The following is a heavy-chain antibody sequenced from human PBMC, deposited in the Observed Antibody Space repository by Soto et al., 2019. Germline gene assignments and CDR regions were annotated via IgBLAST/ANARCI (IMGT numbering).Heavy chain of an antibody. Sequence: SETLSLTCTVSGGSISSYYWSWIRQPPGKGLEWIGYIYYSGSTNYNPSLKSRVTISVDTSKNQFSLKLSSVTAADTAVYYCARLDVGGYDQRSDAFDIWGQGTMVTVSS. CDR2: IYYSGST. CDR3: ARLDVGGYDQRSDAFDI. D-gene: IGHD5-12*01. V-gene: IGHV4-59*08. J-gene: IGHJ3*02. CDR1: GGSISSYY.